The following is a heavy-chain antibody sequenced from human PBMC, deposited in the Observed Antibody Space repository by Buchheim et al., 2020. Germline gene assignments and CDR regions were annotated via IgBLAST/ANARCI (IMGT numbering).Heavy chain of an antibody. CDR3: ARAFSYVRY. CDR1: QFIFSNYW. Sequence: EVQLVESGGGLVQPGGSLRLSFEGSQFIFSNYWMSWVRQAPGKGLEWVANIKKDGSETDYVDSVRGRFTISRDNAKNSLYLQMNSLRAEDTAVYYCARAFSYVRYWGQGTL. J-gene: IGHJ4*02. D-gene: IGHD3-10*02. CDR2: IKKDGSET. V-gene: IGHV3-7*03.